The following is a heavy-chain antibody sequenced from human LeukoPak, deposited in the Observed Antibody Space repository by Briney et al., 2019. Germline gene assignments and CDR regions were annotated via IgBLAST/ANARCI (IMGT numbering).Heavy chain of an antibody. V-gene: IGHV1-8*01. CDR1: GYTFTSYD. CDR3: VRGPNWGTRVRYNWFDP. J-gene: IGHJ5*02. Sequence: ASVKVSCKASGYTFTSYDINWVRQATGQGLEWMGWMNPNSGNTGYAQKFQGRVTMTRNTSISTAYMELSSLRSEDTAVYYCVRGPNWGTRVRYNWFDPWGQGTLVTVSS. CDR2: MNPNSGNT. D-gene: IGHD3-16*01.